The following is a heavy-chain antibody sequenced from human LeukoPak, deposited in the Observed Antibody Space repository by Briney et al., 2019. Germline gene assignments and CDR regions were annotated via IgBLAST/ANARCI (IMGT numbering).Heavy chain of an antibody. CDR2: INPSGGST. Sequence: ASVKVSCKASGYTFTSYYMHWVRQAPGQGLEWMGIINPSGGSTSYAQKFQGRVTMTRDTSTSTVYMELSSRRSEDTAVYYCARVLSGSYVNSAFDIWGQGTMVTVSS. J-gene: IGHJ3*02. V-gene: IGHV1-46*01. D-gene: IGHD1-26*01. CDR1: GYTFTSYY. CDR3: ARVLSGSYVNSAFDI.